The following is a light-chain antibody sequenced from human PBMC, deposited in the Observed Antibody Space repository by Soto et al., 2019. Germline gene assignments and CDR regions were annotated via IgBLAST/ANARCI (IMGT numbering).Light chain of an antibody. V-gene: IGLV2-23*01. J-gene: IGLJ1*01. Sequence: QSALTQPASVSGSPGQSITISCTGTSSDVGSYNLVSWYQQHPGKAPKLMIYEGSKRPSGVPDRFSGSKSDNTASLTISGLQAEDEADYYCCSYAGSYTYVFGTGTKVTVL. CDR1: SSDVGSYNL. CDR2: EGS. CDR3: CSYAGSYTYV.